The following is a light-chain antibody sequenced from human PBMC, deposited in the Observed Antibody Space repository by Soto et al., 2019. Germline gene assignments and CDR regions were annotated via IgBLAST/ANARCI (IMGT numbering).Light chain of an antibody. Sequence: QSVLTQSSSASASLGSSVKLTCNLSSGHSHYIIAWHQQQPGKAPRYLMKLEGGGKYSKGSGVPDRFSGSSSGADRYLTISNLQFEDEADYYCETWDSSLGVFGGGTKLTVL. CDR1: SGHSHYI. V-gene: IGLV4-60*02. CDR2: LEGGGKY. J-gene: IGLJ3*02. CDR3: ETWDSSLGV.